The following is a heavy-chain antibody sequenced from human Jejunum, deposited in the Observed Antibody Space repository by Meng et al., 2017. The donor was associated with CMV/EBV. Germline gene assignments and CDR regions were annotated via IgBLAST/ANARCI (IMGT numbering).Heavy chain of an antibody. Sequence: WVSQAQGGGVEWVAYIKYDGSDKQYVDAVRGRFPTSRDTAKTSLYLQRNSLRAEDTVVYYCPGARTYSRDSSGHSFDYWGQGTLVTVSS. CDR3: PGARTYSRDSSGHSFDY. J-gene: IGHJ4*02. D-gene: IGHD3-22*01. CDR2: IKYDGSDK. V-gene: IGHV3-7*01.